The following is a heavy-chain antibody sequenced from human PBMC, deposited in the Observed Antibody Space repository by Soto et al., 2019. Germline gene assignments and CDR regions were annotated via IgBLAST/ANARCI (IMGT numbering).Heavy chain of an antibody. CDR1: GFTFSSYA. CDR3: ARMDCSGYYGSYFDF. Sequence: QVQLVESGGGVVQPGRSLRISCAASGFTFSSYAMHWVLQAPGKGLEWVAIISYDGSNKYYADSVKGRFTISRDNSKSTLFLQMNSLRAEDTAVYYCARMDCSGYYGSYFDFWGQGTLVTVSS. D-gene: IGHD3-22*01. CDR2: ISYDGSNK. V-gene: IGHV3-30-3*01. J-gene: IGHJ4*02.